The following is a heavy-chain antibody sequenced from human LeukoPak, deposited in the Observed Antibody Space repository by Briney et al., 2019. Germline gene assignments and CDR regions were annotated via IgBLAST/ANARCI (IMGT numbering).Heavy chain of an antibody. CDR3: AKSQYQLLYYFDY. D-gene: IGHD2-2*01. V-gene: IGHV3-30*02. J-gene: IGHJ4*02. CDR2: IRYDGSNK. CDR1: GFTFSSYG. Sequence: GGSLRLSCAASGFTFSSYGMHWVRQAPGKGLEWVAFIRYDGSNKYYADSVKGRFTISRDNSKNTLYLQMNSLRAEDTAVYYCAKSQYQLLYYFDYWGQGTLVTVSS.